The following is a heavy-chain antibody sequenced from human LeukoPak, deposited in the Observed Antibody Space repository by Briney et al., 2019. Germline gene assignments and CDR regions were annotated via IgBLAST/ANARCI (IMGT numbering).Heavy chain of an antibody. CDR3: ARDKSYGDSEDY. CDR1: GFTFSTYW. D-gene: IGHD4-17*01. Sequence: GGSLRLSCTASGFTFSTYWMSWVRQAPGKGLEWVANIIQDGSQKYYVDSVKGRFTISRDNAKNSLYLQMNSLRAEDTAVYYCARDKSYGDSEDYWGQGTLVTVSS. CDR2: IIQDGSQK. J-gene: IGHJ4*02. V-gene: IGHV3-7*05.